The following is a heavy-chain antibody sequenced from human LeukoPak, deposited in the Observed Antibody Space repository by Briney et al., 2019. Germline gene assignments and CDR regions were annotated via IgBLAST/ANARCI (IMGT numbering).Heavy chain of an antibody. Sequence: GGSLRLSCAVSGFTFSNFWMSWVRQAPGRGLEWVANIHPEGNEKYHVESVKGRFTISRDNTKNLLFLQMNGLRVEDTAVYYCARGDAFSGDHWGQGTLVTVSS. CDR1: GFTFSNFW. CDR2: IHPEGNEK. CDR3: ARGDAFSGDH. J-gene: IGHJ4*02. V-gene: IGHV3-7*04.